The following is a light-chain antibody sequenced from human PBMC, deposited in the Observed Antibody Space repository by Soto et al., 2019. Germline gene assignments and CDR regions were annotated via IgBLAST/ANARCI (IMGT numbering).Light chain of an antibody. Sequence: QSVLTQPPSVCAAPGQKVSISCSGSTSNIAKNHVSWYQRLPGTAPKLLFYDNDKRPSGIPDRFSASKSATSSTLDITGLQTGDEADYLCGAWDDSLSFYVFGTGTQLTVL. V-gene: IGLV1-51*01. CDR3: GAWDDSLSFYV. CDR1: TSNIAKNH. CDR2: DND. J-gene: IGLJ1*01.